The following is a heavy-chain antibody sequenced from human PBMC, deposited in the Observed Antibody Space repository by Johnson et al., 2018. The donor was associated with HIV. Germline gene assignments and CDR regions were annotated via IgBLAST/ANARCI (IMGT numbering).Heavy chain of an antibody. CDR3: ARDHYNKGGYGAFEI. J-gene: IGHJ3*02. CDR2: INWNGGST. D-gene: IGHD3-22*01. Sequence: VQLVESGGGVVQPGGSLRLSCAASGFTFDDYAMSWVRQAPGKGLEWVSVINWNGGSTTSAVSVKGRFTISRDNAKNSLYLPMSSLRAEDTAVYYCARDHYNKGGYGAFEIWGQGTMVTVSS. V-gene: IGHV3-20*04. CDR1: GFTFDDYA.